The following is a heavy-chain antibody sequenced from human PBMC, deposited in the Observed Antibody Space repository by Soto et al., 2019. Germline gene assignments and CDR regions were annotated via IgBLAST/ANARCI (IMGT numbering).Heavy chain of an antibody. CDR2: IIPIFGTA. J-gene: IGHJ4*02. D-gene: IGHD3-10*01. Sequence: GASVKVSCKASGGTFSSYAISWLRQAHGQGLEWTGGIIPIFGTANYAQKFQGRVTITADESTSTAYMELSSLSSDDTAVYYCARDRSPLLRFGQYAYWGQGTLLTVSS. CDR3: ARDRSPLLRFGQYAY. V-gene: IGHV1-69*13. CDR1: GGTFSSYA.